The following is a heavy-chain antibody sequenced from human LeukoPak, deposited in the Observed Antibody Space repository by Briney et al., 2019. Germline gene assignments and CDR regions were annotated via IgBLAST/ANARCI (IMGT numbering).Heavy chain of an antibody. V-gene: IGHV3-15*01. D-gene: IGHD3/OR15-3a*01. CDR3: TTLAVNDFHGDY. J-gene: IGHJ4*02. CDR2: IKSKTDGETT. Sequence: GGSHRLSCAASGFTYSHAWMNWVRQAPGKGLEWVAFIKSKTDGETTDYAARVKGRFTISRDDSSNTLYLQLNSLKTEDTAMYYCTTLAVNDFHGDYWGQGDLVTVSA. CDR1: GFTYSHAW.